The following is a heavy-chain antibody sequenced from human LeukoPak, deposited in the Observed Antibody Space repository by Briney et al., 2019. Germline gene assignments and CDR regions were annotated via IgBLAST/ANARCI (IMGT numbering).Heavy chain of an antibody. D-gene: IGHD4-17*01. CDR1: GLTFSGSA. Sequence: GRSLRLSCAASGLTFSGSAMHWVRQASGKGLEWVGRIRSKANSYATAYAASVKGRFTISRDDSKNTAYLQMNSLKTEDTAVYYCTSHTVTDDYWGQGTLVTVSS. CDR2: IRSKANSYAT. J-gene: IGHJ4*02. V-gene: IGHV3-73*01. CDR3: TSHTVTDDY.